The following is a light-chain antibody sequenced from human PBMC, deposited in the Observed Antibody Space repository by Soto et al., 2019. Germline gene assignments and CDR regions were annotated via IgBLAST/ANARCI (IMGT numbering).Light chain of an antibody. CDR1: SSDVGGYNY. V-gene: IGLV2-14*01. J-gene: IGLJ1*01. CDR3: SSYTSSSTLYV. Sequence: QSVLTQPASVSGSPGQSITISCTGTSSDVGGYNYVSWYQQHPGKAPKLMIYDVSNRPSGVSNRFSGSKSGNTASLTISGLQGEDDADYYCSSYTSSSTLYVFGTGTKVTVL. CDR2: DVS.